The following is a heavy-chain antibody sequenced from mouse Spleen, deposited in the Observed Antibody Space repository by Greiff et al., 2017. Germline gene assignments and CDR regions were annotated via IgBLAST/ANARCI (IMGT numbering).Heavy chain of an antibody. CDR1: GFTFSSYA. V-gene: IGHV5-6-5*01. CDR2: ISSGGST. J-gene: IGHJ2*01. CDR3: ARGRGGNYFDY. D-gene: IGHD1-1*02. Sequence: EVQLVESGGGLVKPGGSLKLSCAASGFTFSSYAMSWVRQTPEKRLEWVASISSGGSTYYPDSVKGRFTISRDNARNILYLQMSSLRSEDTAMYYCARGRGGNYFDYWGQGTTLTVSS.